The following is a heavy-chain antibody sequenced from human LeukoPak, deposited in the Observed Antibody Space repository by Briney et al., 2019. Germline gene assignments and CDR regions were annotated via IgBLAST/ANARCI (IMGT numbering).Heavy chain of an antibody. D-gene: IGHD6-13*01. CDR1: GFTFSSYS. CDR2: ISSSSSTI. Sequence: GGSLRLSCAASGFTFSSYSMNWVRQAPGKGLEWVSYISSSSSTIYYADSVKGRFTISRDNAKNSLYLQMNSLRAEDTAVYYCARQQLHYYYYYGMDVWGQGTTVTVSS. CDR3: ARQQLHYYYYYGMDV. V-gene: IGHV3-48*04. J-gene: IGHJ6*02.